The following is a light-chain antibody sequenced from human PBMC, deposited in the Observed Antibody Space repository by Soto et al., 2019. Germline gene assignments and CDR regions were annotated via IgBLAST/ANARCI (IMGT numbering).Light chain of an antibody. CDR3: SSYTSSSTPLSV. V-gene: IGLV2-14*01. CDR2: DVS. Sequence: QSVLTQPASVSGSPGQSITISCPGTSSDVGGYNYVSWYQQHPGKAPKLMIYDVSNRPSGVSNRFSGSKSGNTASLTISGLQAEDEADYYCSSYTSSSTPLSVFGTGTKVTVL. J-gene: IGLJ1*01. CDR1: SSDVGGYNY.